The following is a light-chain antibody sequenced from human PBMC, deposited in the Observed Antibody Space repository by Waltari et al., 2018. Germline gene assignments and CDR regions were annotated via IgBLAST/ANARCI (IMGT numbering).Light chain of an antibody. J-gene: IGKJ4*01. CDR1: QSVLHSSNNKNY. CDR2: WAS. Sequence: DIVMTQSPDSLALSLGERATINCKSSQSVLHSSNNKNYVAWYQQKPGQPPNLLIYWASTRESGVPDRFSGSGSGTDFTLTISSLQAEDVAVYYCQQYYNAPLTFGGGTKVEIK. CDR3: QQYYNAPLT. V-gene: IGKV4-1*01.